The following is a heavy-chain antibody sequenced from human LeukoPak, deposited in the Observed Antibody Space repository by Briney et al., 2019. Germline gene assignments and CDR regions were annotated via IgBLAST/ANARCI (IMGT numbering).Heavy chain of an antibody. D-gene: IGHD6-19*01. Sequence: PGGSLRLSCAASGFTFSSYAMSWVRQAPGKGLEWVSAISGSGGSTYYADSVKGRFTISIDNSKNTLYLQMNSLRAEDTAVYYCVKYGAGVTAYFDYWGQGTLVTVSS. V-gene: IGHV3-23*01. CDR2: ISGSGGST. CDR1: GFTFSSYA. J-gene: IGHJ4*02. CDR3: VKYGAGVTAYFDY.